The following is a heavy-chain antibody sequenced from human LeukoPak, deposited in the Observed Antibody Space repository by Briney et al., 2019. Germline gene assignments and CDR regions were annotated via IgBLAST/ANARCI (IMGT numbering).Heavy chain of an antibody. CDR2: IYSGGST. D-gene: IGHD6-13*01. Sequence: GGSLRLSCAASEFSVGSNYMTWVRQAPGKGLEWVSLIYSGGSTYYADSAKGRFTISRDNSKNTLYLQMNSLRAEDTAVYYCAKAPIGSSSWIRFDPWGQGTLVAVSS. CDR1: EFSVGSNY. V-gene: IGHV3-66*01. J-gene: IGHJ5*02. CDR3: AKAPIGSSSWIRFDP.